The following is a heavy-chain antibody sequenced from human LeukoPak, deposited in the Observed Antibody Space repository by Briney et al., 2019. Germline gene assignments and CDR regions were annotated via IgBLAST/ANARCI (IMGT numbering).Heavy chain of an antibody. CDR2: INSDGSDT. J-gene: IGHJ4*02. CDR1: GFTFSIYW. D-gene: IGHD2-8*02. V-gene: IGHV3-74*01. Sequence: PGGALRLSCAASGFTFSIYWMHWVRQVPGQGLVWVSRINSDGSDTNYADSVKGRFTISRDNAKSTVYLQMNSLGLEDTAVYFCARDLTGTLFDYWGQGTLVTVSS. CDR3: ARDLTGTLFDY.